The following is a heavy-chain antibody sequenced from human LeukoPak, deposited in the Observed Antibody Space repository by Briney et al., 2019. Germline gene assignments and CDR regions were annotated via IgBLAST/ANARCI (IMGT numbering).Heavy chain of an antibody. CDR3: ARVRTVYYDSSGSRGEYYYYGMDV. V-gene: IGHV4-34*01. CDR2: INHSGST. CDR1: GGSFSGYY. Sequence: PSETLSLTCAVYGGSFSGYYWSWIRQPPGKGLEWIGEINHSGSTNYNPSLKSRVTISVDTSKKQFSLKLSSVTAADTAVYYCARVRTVYYDSSGSRGEYYYYGMDVWGQGTTVTVSS. J-gene: IGHJ6*02. D-gene: IGHD3-22*01.